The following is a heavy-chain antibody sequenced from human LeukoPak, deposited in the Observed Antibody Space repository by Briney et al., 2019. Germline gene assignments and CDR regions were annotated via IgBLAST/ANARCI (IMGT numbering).Heavy chain of an antibody. J-gene: IGHJ6*03. V-gene: IGHV3-23*01. CDR3: ARAFRLITVNYMDV. CDR2: ISGTGGST. Sequence: EGSLRLSCAASGFTFSTYAMTWVRQAPGKGLEWVSLISGTGGSTYYADSVKGRFTISRDNAKNSLYLQMNSLRAEDTAVYYCARAFRLITVNYMDVWGKGTTVTVSS. CDR1: GFTFSTYA. D-gene: IGHD4/OR15-4a*01.